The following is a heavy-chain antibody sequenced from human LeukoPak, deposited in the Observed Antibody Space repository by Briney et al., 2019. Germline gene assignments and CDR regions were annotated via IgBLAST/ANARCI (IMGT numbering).Heavy chain of an antibody. V-gene: IGHV3-21*01. CDR1: VFTLRNYV. CDR2: ISTSSRYI. J-gene: IGHJ5*02. CDR3: ARADCSSSPCYLRHSCFDP. D-gene: IGHD2-2*01. Sequence: GGSLRLTCTASVFTLRNYVMNWVRQAPGKGLEWVSSISTSSRYIYYKDSVRGRFTISRDDAKNSLYLEMNSLRAEDTAVYYCARADCSSSPCYLRHSCFDPCGQGTLVTVSS.